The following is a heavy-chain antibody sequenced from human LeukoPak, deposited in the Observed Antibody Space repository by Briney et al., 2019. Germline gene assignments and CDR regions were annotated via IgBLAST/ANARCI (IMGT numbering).Heavy chain of an antibody. J-gene: IGHJ4*02. CDR2: IYYSGST. CDR3: ARAPRGYSYGLYFDY. Sequence: PSQTLSLTCTVSGGSISSGDYYWSWLRQPPGKGLEWIGYIYYSGSTYYNPSLKSRVTISVDTSKNQFSLKLSSVTAADTAVYYCARAPRGYSYGLYFDYWGQGTLVTVSS. CDR1: GGSISSGDYY. V-gene: IGHV4-30-4*01. D-gene: IGHD5-18*01.